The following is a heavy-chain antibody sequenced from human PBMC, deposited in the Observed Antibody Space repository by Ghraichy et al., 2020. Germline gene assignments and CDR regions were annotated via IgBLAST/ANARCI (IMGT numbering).Heavy chain of an antibody. D-gene: IGHD3-22*01. J-gene: IGHJ6*02. CDR1: GGSISSSSYY. Sequence: SETLSLTCTVSGGSISSSSYYWGWIRQPPGKGLEWIGSIYYSGSTYYNPSLKSRVTISVDTSKNPFSLKLSSVTAADTAVYYCARHGVVGSSGYYQYYYYYYGMDVWGQGTTVTVSS. V-gene: IGHV4-39*01. CDR2: IYYSGST. CDR3: ARHGVVGSSGYYQYYYYYYGMDV.